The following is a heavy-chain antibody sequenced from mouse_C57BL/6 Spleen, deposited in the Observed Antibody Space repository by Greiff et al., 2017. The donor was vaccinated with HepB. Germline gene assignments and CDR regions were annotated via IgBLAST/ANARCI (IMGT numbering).Heavy chain of an antibody. CDR1: GYTFTDYY. D-gene: IGHD1-1*01. J-gene: IGHJ2*01. CDR2: IYPGSGNT. V-gene: IGHV1-84*01. Sequence: LMESGPELVKPGASVKISCKASGYTFTDYYINWVKQRPGQGLEWIGWIYPGSGNTKYNEKFKGKATLTVDTSSSTAYMQLSSLTSEDSAVYFCARSSYYYGSSSFDYWGQGTTLTVSS. CDR3: ARSSYYYGSSSFDY.